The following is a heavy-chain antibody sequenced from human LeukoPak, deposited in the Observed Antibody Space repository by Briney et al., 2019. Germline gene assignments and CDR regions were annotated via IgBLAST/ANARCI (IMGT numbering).Heavy chain of an antibody. CDR3: AFTRGYSGYGTPGEAFDI. CDR2: ISSSSSYI. D-gene: IGHD5-12*01. CDR1: GFTFSSYS. V-gene: IGHV3-21*01. J-gene: IGHJ3*02. Sequence: PGGSLRLSCAASGFTFSSYSMNWVRQAPGKVLEWVSSISSSSSYIYYADSVKGRFTISRDNAKNSLYLQMNSLRAEDTAVYYCAFTRGYSGYGTPGEAFDIWGQGTMVTVSS.